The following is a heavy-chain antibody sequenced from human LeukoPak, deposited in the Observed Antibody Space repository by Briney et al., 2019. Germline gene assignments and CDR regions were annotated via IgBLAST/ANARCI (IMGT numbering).Heavy chain of an antibody. V-gene: IGHV1-69*05. J-gene: IGHJ6*03. CDR1: GGTFSSYA. CDR2: IIPIFGTA. D-gene: IGHD3-22*01. CDR3: ARDLDYYDSSGSQTPGYMDV. Sequence: SSVTVSCKASGGTFSSYAISWVRQAPGQGLEWMGRIIPIFGTANYAQKFQGRVTITTDESTSTAYMELSSLRSEDTAVYYCARDLDYYDSSGSQTPGYMDVWGKGTTVTVSS.